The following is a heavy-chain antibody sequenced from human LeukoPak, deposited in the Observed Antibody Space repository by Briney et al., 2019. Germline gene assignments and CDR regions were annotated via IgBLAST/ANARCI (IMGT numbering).Heavy chain of an antibody. D-gene: IGHD1-26*01. CDR1: GGSISSYY. V-gene: IGHV4-59*08. CDR2: IYYSGST. J-gene: IGHJ4*02. Sequence: SETLTLTCTVSGGSISSYYWSWIRQPPGKGLEWIGDIYYSGSTDYNPSLKSRVTISVDTSKNQFSLRLSSVTAADTAVYYSARLASGSYGPLTPFDYWGQGTLVTVSS. CDR3: ARLASGSYGPLTPFDY.